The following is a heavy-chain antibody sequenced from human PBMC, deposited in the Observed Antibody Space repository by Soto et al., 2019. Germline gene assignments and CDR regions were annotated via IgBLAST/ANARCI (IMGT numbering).Heavy chain of an antibody. Sequence: VLLVESGGGLVQPGGSLRLSCAVSGFNFGNHAMHWVRQAPGKGLEWVAAVNWNSDKVAYAGSVLGRFTIFRDSAKNSLHLQMNDLTTEDTAFYYCAKDKGGTPYYIDSWGQGILVTVSS. D-gene: IGHD6-25*01. J-gene: IGHJ4*02. CDR2: VNWNSDKV. CDR3: AKDKGGTPYYIDS. V-gene: IGHV3-9*01. CDR1: GFNFGNHA.